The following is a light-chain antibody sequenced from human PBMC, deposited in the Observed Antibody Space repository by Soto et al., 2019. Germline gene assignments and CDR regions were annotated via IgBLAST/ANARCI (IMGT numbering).Light chain of an antibody. J-gene: IGKJ4*01. CDR2: GAS. V-gene: IGKV3-20*01. CDR3: QQYGSSPFT. CDR1: QSVSSN. Sequence: IVLTQSPATLSVSPGERATLSCRASQSVSSNLAWHQQKPGQAPRLLIYGASSRATGIPDRFSGSGSGTDFTLTISRLEPEDFAVYYCQQYGSSPFTFGGGTKVDIK.